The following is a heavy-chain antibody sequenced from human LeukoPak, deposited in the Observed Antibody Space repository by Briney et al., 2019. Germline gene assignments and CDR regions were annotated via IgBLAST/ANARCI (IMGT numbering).Heavy chain of an antibody. V-gene: IGHV4-61*02. CDR1: RGSISSGNYY. D-gene: IGHD3-10*01. CDR2: FHTRGST. CDR3: ARGRHYYGSGSYYNLFVSGYYYYYMDV. Sequence: PSETLSLTCTVSRGSISSGNYYWSWIRQPAGKGLEWIGRFHTRGSTNYNPSLKSRVIISLDTSKNQFSLKLSSVTAADTAVYYCARGRHYYGSGSYYNLFVSGYYYYYMDVWGKGTTVTISS. J-gene: IGHJ6*03.